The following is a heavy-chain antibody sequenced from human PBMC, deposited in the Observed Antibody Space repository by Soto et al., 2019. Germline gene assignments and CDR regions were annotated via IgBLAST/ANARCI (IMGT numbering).Heavy chain of an antibody. D-gene: IGHD1-26*01. V-gene: IGHV1-69*06. Sequence: ASVKVSCKASGGSFRGYALSSVRQAPGQGLEWMGGIIPIFGSINYAQKFQGRVTLTADKSTNTGYMELSGLRAEDTAVYYCATSLVGPTTLDAFDIWGQGTMVTVSS. CDR3: ATSLVGPTTLDAFDI. J-gene: IGHJ3*02. CDR1: GGSFRGYA. CDR2: IIPIFGSI.